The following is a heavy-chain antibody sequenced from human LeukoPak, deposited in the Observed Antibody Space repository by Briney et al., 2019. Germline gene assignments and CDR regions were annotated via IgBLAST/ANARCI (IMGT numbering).Heavy chain of an antibody. CDR3: ATGERLVPAAMWFDY. CDR1: GYTFTDYY. CDR2: INPKSGGR. Sequence: GASVKVSYKAFGYTFTDYYMHWVRQAPGQGLEWMGWINPKSGGRSYAQRFQGRVTMTRDTSISTAYMELSRLRSDDTAVYYCATGERLVPAAMWFDYWGQGTLVTVSS. V-gene: IGHV1-2*02. D-gene: IGHD2-2*01. J-gene: IGHJ4*02.